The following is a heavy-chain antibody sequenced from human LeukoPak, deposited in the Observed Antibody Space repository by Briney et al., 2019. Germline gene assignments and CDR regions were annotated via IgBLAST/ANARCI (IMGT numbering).Heavy chain of an antibody. J-gene: IGHJ5*02. CDR2: ISAYNGNT. V-gene: IGHV1-18*01. D-gene: IGHD6-6*01. CDR1: GYTFTTYG. CDR3: ARDLIAVRPGWFDP. Sequence: GASVKASCKASGYTFTTYGISWVRLAPGQGLEWMGWISAYNGNTNYAQQFQGRVTTTTDTSMSTAYMELRSLRSDDTAVYYCARDLIAVRPGWFDPWGQGSLVTVSS.